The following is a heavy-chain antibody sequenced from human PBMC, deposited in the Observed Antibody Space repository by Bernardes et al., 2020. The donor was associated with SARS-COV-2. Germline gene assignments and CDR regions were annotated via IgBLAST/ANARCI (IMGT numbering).Heavy chain of an antibody. D-gene: IGHD3-3*01. CDR2: IYYSGST. V-gene: IGHV4-59*01. CDR1: GGSISSYH. CDR3: ARGGSGYLRYYFDY. J-gene: IGHJ4*02. Sequence: SETLSLTCTVSGGSISSYHWSWIRQPPGKGLEWIGYIYYSGSTNYNPSLKSRVTISVDTSKNQFSLKLSSVTAADTAVYYCARGGSGYLRYYFDYWGQGTLVTVSS.